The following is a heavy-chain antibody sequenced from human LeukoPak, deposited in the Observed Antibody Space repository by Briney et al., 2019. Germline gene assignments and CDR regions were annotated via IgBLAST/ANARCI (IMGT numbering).Heavy chain of an antibody. D-gene: IGHD1-14*01. V-gene: IGHV4-39*01. CDR2: IYYSGST. CDR1: GGSISSSSYY. CDR3: ARTPPPGGYYYYYMDV. Sequence: SETLSLTCTVSGGSISSSSYYWGWIRQPPGKGLEWIGSIYYSGSTYYNPSLKSRGTISVDTSKNQFSLKLSSVTAADTAVYYCARTPPPGGYYYYYMDVWGKGTTVTVSS. J-gene: IGHJ6*03.